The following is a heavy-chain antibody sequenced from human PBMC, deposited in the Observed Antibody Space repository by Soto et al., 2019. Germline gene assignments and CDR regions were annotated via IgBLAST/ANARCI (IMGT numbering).Heavy chain of an antibody. CDR1: GFTFRSYS. V-gene: IGHV3-21*01. J-gene: IGHJ6*02. Sequence: GGSLRLSCAASGFTFRSYSMNWVRQAPGKGLEWVSSISTTGNYIYYPDSVKGRFTISRDNAKNSLYLQMTSLRAEDTAVYYCAGGNALDVWGQGTTVTVS. CDR3: AGGNALDV. CDR2: ISTTGNYI.